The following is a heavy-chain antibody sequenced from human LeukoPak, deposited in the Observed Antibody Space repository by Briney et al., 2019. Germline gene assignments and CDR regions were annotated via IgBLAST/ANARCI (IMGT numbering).Heavy chain of an antibody. V-gene: IGHV1-2*02. CDR2: INPNSGGT. CDR3: ARDRVLVSAGTGVCDY. D-gene: IGHD6-13*01. CDR1: GYTFTNFY. Sequence: GASVKVSCKASGYTFTNFYMHWVRQAPGRGLEWMGWINPNSGGTNYAQKFQGRVTMTRDTSISTAYMELSRLTSDDTAVYYCARDRVLVSAGTGVCDYWGQGTLVTVSS. J-gene: IGHJ4*02.